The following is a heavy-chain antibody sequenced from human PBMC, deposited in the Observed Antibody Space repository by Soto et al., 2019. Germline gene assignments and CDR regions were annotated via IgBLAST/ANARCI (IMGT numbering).Heavy chain of an antibody. CDR3: ARDLGLRGGGFDY. CDR1: GGTFSSYT. Sequence: QVQLVQSGAEVKKPGSSVKVSCKASGGTFSSYTISWVRQAPGQGLEWMGRIIPILGIANSAQKFQGRVTLTADKSTSIAYVELSSLRSEDTAVYYCARDLGLRGGGFDYWGQGTLVTVSS. CDR2: IIPILGIA. D-gene: IGHD5-12*01. J-gene: IGHJ4*02. V-gene: IGHV1-69*08.